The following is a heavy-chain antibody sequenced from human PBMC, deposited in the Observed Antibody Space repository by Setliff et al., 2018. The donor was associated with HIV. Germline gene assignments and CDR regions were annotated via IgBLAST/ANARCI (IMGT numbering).Heavy chain of an antibody. J-gene: IGHJ5*02. Sequence: GGSLRLSCAASGFTFSTYWIHWVRQAPGKGLVWVSRANSDGHTTWYADSVKGRFAISRDNAKNALYLQMNSLRAEETAVYYCVRGAGGLDRWGQGTLVTVSS. CDR1: GFTFSTYW. CDR3: VRGAGGLDR. CDR2: ANSDGHTT. V-gene: IGHV3-74*01. D-gene: IGHD6-13*01.